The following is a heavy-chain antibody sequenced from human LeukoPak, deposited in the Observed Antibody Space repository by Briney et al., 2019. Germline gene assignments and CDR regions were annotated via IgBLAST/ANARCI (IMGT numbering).Heavy chain of an antibody. CDR3: ARLGTDNWSYYYYYTDV. CDR1: GGSISSSSYY. Sequence: PSETLSLTCTVSGGSISSSSYYWGWIRQPPGKGLEWIGSIYYSGSTYYNPSLKGRVTISVDTSKNQFSLKLSSVTAADTAVYYCARLGTDNWSYYYYYTDVWGKGTTVTVSS. CDR2: IYYSGST. V-gene: IGHV4-39*01. J-gene: IGHJ6*03. D-gene: IGHD1-20*01.